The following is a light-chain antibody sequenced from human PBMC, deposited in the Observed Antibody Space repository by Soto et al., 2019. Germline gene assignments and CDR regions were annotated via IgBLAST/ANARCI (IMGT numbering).Light chain of an antibody. Sequence: LTTSQSTHSLSPGETAPLSCRASQSGSGYIGWYQQKPGQAPSLLISGASTRHAGVPERFSGSGPGTDFTLTITSLQPDDFALYYCHQRSKYSIPVGQGTRLEIK. V-gene: IGKV3D-11*02. CDR3: HQRSKYSIP. CDR2: GAS. CDR1: QSGSGY. J-gene: IGKJ5*01.